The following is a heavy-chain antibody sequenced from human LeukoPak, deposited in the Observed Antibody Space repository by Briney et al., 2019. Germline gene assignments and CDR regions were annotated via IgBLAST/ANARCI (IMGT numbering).Heavy chain of an antibody. CDR2: ISGRGGDT. J-gene: IGHJ4*02. D-gene: IGHD1-26*01. CDR1: GFTFSTYT. Sequence: GGSLRLSCAASGFTFSTYTMNWVRQAPGKGLEGVSVISGRGGDTYYADSVKGRFTISRDNSKTTLYLQMNSLRAEDTAVYHCAKGQQSGSYSSSDYWGQGTLVTVSS. V-gene: IGHV3-23*01. CDR3: AKGQQSGSYSSSDY.